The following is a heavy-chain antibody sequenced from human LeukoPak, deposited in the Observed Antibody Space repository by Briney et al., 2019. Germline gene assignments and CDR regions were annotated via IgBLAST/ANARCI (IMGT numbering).Heavy chain of an antibody. J-gene: IGHJ3*01. CDR2: IYYSGST. D-gene: IGHD1-7*01. Sequence: SETLSLTCTVSGGSVSSGINYWSWIRHPPGKGLEWIGYIYYSGSTNYNPSLKSRVTISVDTSKNQFSLKLSSVTAADTAVYYCARVPGGGTAANWGPGTMVTVSS. CDR1: GGSVSSGINY. CDR3: ARVPGGGTAAN. V-gene: IGHV4-61*01.